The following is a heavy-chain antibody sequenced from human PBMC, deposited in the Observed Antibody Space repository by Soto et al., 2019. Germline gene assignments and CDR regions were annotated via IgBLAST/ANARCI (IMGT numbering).Heavy chain of an antibody. V-gene: IGHV3-73*01. CDR2: IRSKANNYAN. CDR3: TRLLGDGFDF. J-gene: IGHJ3*01. Sequence: PGGSLRLSCAASGFTFRDFSGSAMHWVRQASGQGLEWVVRIRSKANNYANAYATSVKGRFTISRDDSKKTSYLQLNSLKSEETAVYYCTRLLGDGFDFWGPGTMVTVSS. CDR1: GFTFRDFSGSA.